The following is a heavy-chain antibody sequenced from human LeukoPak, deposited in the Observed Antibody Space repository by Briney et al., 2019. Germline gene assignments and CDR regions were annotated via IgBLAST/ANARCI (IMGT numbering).Heavy chain of an antibody. Sequence: GSLRLSFAASGFTFSDYYMSWIRQAPGKGLEWVSYISSSGSTIYHADSVKGRFTISRDNAKNSLYLQMNSLRAEDTAVYYCARDLDYSGSPRTCDYWGQGTLVTVSS. CDR2: ISSSGSTI. CDR3: ARDLDYSGSPRTCDY. V-gene: IGHV3-11*04. J-gene: IGHJ4*02. CDR1: GFTFSDYY. D-gene: IGHD1-26*01.